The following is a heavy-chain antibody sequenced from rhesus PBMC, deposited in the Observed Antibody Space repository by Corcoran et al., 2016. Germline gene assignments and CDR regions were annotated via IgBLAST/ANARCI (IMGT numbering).Heavy chain of an antibody. D-gene: IGHD2-8*01. CDR1: GGSISDDYY. Sequence: QVQLQESGPGLVKPSETLSLTCAVSGGSISDDYYWSWIRQPPGKGLEWIGYIYGSGGGTNYNPSLKNRVTISIDTSKNQFSLQLSSVIAADTAVYYCAGRSGGYCSGGVCYGFDYWGQGVLVTVSS. CDR3: AGRSGGYCSGGVCYGFDY. CDR2: IYGSGGGT. J-gene: IGHJ4*01. V-gene: IGHV4-106*01.